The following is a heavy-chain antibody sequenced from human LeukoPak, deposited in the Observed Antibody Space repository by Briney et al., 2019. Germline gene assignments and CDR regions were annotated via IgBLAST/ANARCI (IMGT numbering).Heavy chain of an antibody. Sequence: GGSLRPSCAASGFTFSNYWMSWVRQAPGKGLEWVANIKQDASEKYYVNSVKGRFTIFRDNAKNSLNLQMNSLRPEDTAVYYCARDGWRFGELSDYWGQGTLVTVSS. CDR2: IKQDASEK. J-gene: IGHJ4*02. CDR1: GFTFSNYW. CDR3: ARDGWRFGELSDY. D-gene: IGHD3-10*01. V-gene: IGHV3-7*04.